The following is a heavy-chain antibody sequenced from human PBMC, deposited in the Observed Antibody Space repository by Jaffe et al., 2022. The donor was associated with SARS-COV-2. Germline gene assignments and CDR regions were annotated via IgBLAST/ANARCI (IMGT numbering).Heavy chain of an antibody. D-gene: IGHD1-26*01. V-gene: IGHV3-23*01. CDR2: ISGSGGST. Sequence: EVQLLESGGGLVQPGGSLRLSCAASGFTFSSYAMSWVRQAPGKGLEWVSAISGSGGSTYYADSVKGRFTISRDNSKNTLYLQMNSLRAEDTAVYYCAKILDVSVYIVGATGGDYWGQGTLVTVSS. CDR1: GFTFSSYA. CDR3: AKILDVSVYIVGATGGDY. J-gene: IGHJ4*02.